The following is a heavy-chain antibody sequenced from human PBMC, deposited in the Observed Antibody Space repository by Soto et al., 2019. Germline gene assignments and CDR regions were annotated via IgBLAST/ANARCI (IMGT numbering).Heavy chain of an antibody. CDR2: ISYDGSNK. J-gene: IGHJ2*01. V-gene: IGHV3-30*18. CDR3: AKQGSLTSAWYFDL. Sequence: QVQLVESGGGVVQPGRSLRLSCAASGFTFSSYGMHWVRQAPGKGLEWVAVISYDGSNKYYADSVKGRFTISRDNSKNRLYLQMNSLRAEDTAVYYCAKQGSLTSAWYFDLWGRGTLVTVST. CDR1: GFTFSSYG.